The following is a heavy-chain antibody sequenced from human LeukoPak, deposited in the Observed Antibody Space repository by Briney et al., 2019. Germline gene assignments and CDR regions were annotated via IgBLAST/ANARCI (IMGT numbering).Heavy chain of an antibody. CDR3: TREVAGTGGFDY. D-gene: IGHD6-13*01. CDR2: ISYDGSNK. CDR1: GFTFSRYA. V-gene: IGHV3-30-3*01. J-gene: IGHJ4*02. Sequence: GGSLRLSCAASGFTFSRYAIHWVRQAPGKGLEWVAVISYDGSNKYYADSVKGRFTISRGNSKNTLYVQMNSLRAEDTAVYYCTREVAGTGGFDYWGQGITVTVSS.